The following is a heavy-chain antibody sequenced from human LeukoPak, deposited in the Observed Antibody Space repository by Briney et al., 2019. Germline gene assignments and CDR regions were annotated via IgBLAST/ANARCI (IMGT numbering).Heavy chain of an antibody. CDR3: ARLLYCSGGSCYSDLDY. CDR1: GGSISSSSYY. Sequence: SETLSLTCTVSGGSISSSSYYWGWIRQPPGKGLEWIGSIYYSGSTYYNPSLKSRVTISVDTSKNQFSLKLSSVTAADTAVYYCARLLYCSGGSCYSDLDYWGQGTLVTVSS. CDR2: IYYSGST. V-gene: IGHV4-39*01. D-gene: IGHD2-15*01. J-gene: IGHJ4*02.